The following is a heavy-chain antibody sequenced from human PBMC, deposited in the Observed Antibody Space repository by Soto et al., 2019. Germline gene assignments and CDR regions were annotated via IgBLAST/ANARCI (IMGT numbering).Heavy chain of an antibody. CDR3: VSWVSAHFDY. CDR2: TSPSGSNT. Sequence: GGSLRLSCTASGLTFNSHTMSWVRQAPGTGLEWVSTTSPSGSNTHYADSVKGRFTISRDNSRNTLDLQMSSLRAADTALYYCVSWVSAHFDYWGQGTPVTVSS. CDR1: GLTFNSHT. J-gene: IGHJ4*02. V-gene: IGHV3-23*05. D-gene: IGHD3-16*01.